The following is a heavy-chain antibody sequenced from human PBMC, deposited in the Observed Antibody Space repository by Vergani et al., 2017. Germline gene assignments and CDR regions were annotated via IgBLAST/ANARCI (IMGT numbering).Heavy chain of an antibody. CDR3: AKDSISPLLWFGELLAPPDY. CDR1: GFTFSSYA. CDR2: ICGSGGST. Sequence: EVQLLESGGGLVQPGGSLRLSCAASGFTFSSYAMSWVRQAPGKGLEWVSDICGSGGSTYYADSVKGRFTISSDNSKNTLYLQMNSLRAEDTAVYYCAKDSISPLLWFGELLAPPDYWGQGTLVTVSS. D-gene: IGHD3-10*01. V-gene: IGHV3-23*01. J-gene: IGHJ4*02.